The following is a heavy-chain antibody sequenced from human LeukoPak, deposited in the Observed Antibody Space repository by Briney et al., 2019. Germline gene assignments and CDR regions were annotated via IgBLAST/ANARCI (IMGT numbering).Heavy chain of an antibody. D-gene: IGHD6-13*01. CDR2: IYPADSDT. CDR1: GYSFTYYW. Sequence: GESLKISCKGSGYSFTYYWIGWVRQMPGKGLEWMGIIYPADSDTRYSPSFQGQVTISADKSTSTAYLQWSSLKASDTAMYYRARHGVGSPAAAAGYGMDVWGQGTTVTVSS. CDR3: ARHGVGSPAAAAGYGMDV. V-gene: IGHV5-51*01. J-gene: IGHJ6*02.